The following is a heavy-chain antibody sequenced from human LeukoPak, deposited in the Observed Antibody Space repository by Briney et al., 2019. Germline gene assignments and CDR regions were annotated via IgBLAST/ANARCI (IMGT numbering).Heavy chain of an antibody. CDR3: AKDLEVLMGYYVWVRPAYDY. V-gene: IGHV1-69*05. J-gene: IGHJ4*02. CDR1: GGTFSSYA. D-gene: IGHD3-16*01. CDR2: IIPIFGTA. Sequence: SVKVSCKASGGTFSSYAISWVRQAPGQGLEWMGGIIPIFGTANYAQKFQGRVTITTDESTSTAYMELSSLRSEDTAVYYCAKDLEVLMGYYVWVRPAYDYWGQGTLVTVSS.